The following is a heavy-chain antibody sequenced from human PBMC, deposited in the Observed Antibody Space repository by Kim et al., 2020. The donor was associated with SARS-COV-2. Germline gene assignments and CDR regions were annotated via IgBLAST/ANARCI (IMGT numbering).Heavy chain of an antibody. CDR1: GFTFSNFA. CDR3: AKQGLGAAMTSSIDY. D-gene: IGHD6-25*01. Sequence: GGSLRLSCVASGFTFSNFAVNWVRQAPGKGLEWVSIIGRSGRSTYYADSVKGRFTMSRDTSKNTLYLQMNGLRAEDTAVYYCAKQGLGAAMTSSIDYWGQGTLVTVSS. CDR2: IGRSGRST. J-gene: IGHJ4*02. V-gene: IGHV3-23*01.